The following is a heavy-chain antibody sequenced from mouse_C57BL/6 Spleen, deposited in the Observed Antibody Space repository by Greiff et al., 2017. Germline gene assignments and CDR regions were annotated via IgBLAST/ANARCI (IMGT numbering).Heavy chain of an antibody. J-gene: IGHJ2*01. CDR1: GYTFTDYE. CDR3: TRFDGTLFDY. Sequence: VQLQQSGAELVRPGASVTLSYKASGYTFTDYEMHWVKQTPVHGLEWIGAIDPETGGTAYNQKFKGKAILTADKSSSTAYMELRSLTSEDSAFYYCTRFDGTLFDYWGQGTTLTVSS. D-gene: IGHD2-3*01. V-gene: IGHV1-15*01. CDR2: IDPETGGT.